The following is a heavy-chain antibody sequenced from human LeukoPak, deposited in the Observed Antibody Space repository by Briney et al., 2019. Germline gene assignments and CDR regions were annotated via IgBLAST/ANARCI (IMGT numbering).Heavy chain of an antibody. V-gene: IGHV3-23*01. Sequence: GSLRLSCAASGFTFSSYAMSWVRQAPGKGLEWVSAISGSGGSTYYADSVKGRFPISRDNSKNTLYLQMNSLRAEDTAVYYCAKGKDPRDGYNNYYFDYWGQGTLVTVSS. CDR3: AKGKDPRDGYNNYYFDY. D-gene: IGHD5-24*01. CDR1: GFTFSSYA. CDR2: ISGSGGST. J-gene: IGHJ4*02.